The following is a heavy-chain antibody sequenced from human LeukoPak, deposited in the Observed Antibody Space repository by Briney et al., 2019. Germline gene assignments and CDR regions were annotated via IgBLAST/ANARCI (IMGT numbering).Heavy chain of an antibody. Sequence: PGGSLRLSCAASGFTFSSYWMSWVRQAPGKGLEWVANIKQGGSEKYYVDSVKGRFTISRDNAKNSLYLQMNSLRAEDTAVYYCARDRHPGIAAASYFDYWGQGTLVTVSS. CDR3: ARDRHPGIAAASYFDY. CDR2: IKQGGSEK. V-gene: IGHV3-7*01. J-gene: IGHJ4*02. D-gene: IGHD6-13*01. CDR1: GFTFSSYW.